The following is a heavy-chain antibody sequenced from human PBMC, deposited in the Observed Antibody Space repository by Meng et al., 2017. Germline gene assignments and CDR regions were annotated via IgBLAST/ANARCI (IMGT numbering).Heavy chain of an antibody. V-gene: IGHV2-5*02. CDR1: GFSLSPSGGG. CDR2: IYWDDDK. J-gene: IGHJ5*02. Sequence: ITVKAFGTTAVKPTQTLTLTCTFSGFSLSPSGGGVGWIRQPPGKALEWLALIYWDDDKRYSPSLKSRLTITKDTSKNQVVLTMTNMDPVDTATYYCAHRRGDSREGWFDPWGQGTLVTVSS. D-gene: IGHD2-21*02. CDR3: AHRRGDSREGWFDP.